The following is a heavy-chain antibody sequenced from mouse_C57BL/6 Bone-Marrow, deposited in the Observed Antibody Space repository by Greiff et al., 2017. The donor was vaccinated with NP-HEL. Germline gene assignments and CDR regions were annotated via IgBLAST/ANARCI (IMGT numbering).Heavy chain of an antibody. Sequence: EVKLMESGEGLVKPGGSLKLSCAASGFTFSSYAMSWVRQTPEKRLEWVAYISSGGDYIYYADTVKGRFTISRDNARNTLYLQMSSLKSEDTAMYYCTREEGSSYFDYWGQGTTLTVSS. V-gene: IGHV5-9-1*02. J-gene: IGHJ2*01. CDR2: ISSGGDYI. D-gene: IGHD1-1*01. CDR3: TREEGSSYFDY. CDR1: GFTFSSYA.